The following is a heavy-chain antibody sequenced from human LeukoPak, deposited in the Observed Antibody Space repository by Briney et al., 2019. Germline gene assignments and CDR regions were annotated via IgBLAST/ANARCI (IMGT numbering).Heavy chain of an antibody. CDR2: ISGSGGST. D-gene: IGHD6-6*01. CDR3: AREGPYSSSYPGLPFDY. J-gene: IGHJ4*02. CDR1: GFTFSSYA. V-gene: IGHV3-23*01. Sequence: GGSLRLSCAASGFTFSSYAMSWVRQAPGKGLEWVSAISGSGGSTYYADSVKGRFTISRDNAKNSLYLQMNSLRAEDTAVYYCAREGPYSSSYPGLPFDYWGQGTLVTVSS.